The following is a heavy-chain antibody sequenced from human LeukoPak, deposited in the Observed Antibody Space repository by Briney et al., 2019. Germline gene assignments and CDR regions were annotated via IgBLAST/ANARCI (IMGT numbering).Heavy chain of an antibody. Sequence: GGSLRLSCAASGFTFSSYAMSWARQAPGKGLEWVSAISGSGGSTYYADSVKGRFTISRDNSKNTLYLQMNSLRAEDTAVYYCAKRPTSGSLYYFDYWGQGTLVTVSS. V-gene: IGHV3-23*01. CDR3: AKRPTSGSLYYFDY. D-gene: IGHD1-26*01. J-gene: IGHJ4*02. CDR2: ISGSGGST. CDR1: GFTFSSYA.